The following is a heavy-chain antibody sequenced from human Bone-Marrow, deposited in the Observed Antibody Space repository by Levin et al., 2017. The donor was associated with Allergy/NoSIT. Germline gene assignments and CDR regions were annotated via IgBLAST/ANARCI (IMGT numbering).Heavy chain of an antibody. CDR1: GFGFSSFD. D-gene: IGHD4-11*01. CDR2: ISSGGGKI. J-gene: IGHJ2*01. CDR3: TRETTLITTDGCGWYVDL. V-gene: IGHV3-48*03. Sequence: GGSLRLSCAASGFGFSSFDTNWVRQAPGKGLEWISSISSGGGKISYADSVKGRFTISRDTTKNSLYLQMNSLRPEDTAVSFCTRETTLITTDGCGWYVDLWGRGTPVIVSS.